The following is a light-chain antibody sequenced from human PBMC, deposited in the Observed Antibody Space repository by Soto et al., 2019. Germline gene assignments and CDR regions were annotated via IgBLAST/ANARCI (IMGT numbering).Light chain of an antibody. CDR2: AAS. Sequence: DIQMTQSPSSLSASIGDRVTITCRASQGIANYLAWYQQKPGKVPKLLIYAASSLQSGVPSRFSGSGSGTDFTLTIRGLQPEDVATYYCQKYNGALWAFGQGTKVDNK. CDR3: QKYNGALWA. J-gene: IGKJ1*01. CDR1: QGIANY. V-gene: IGKV1-27*01.